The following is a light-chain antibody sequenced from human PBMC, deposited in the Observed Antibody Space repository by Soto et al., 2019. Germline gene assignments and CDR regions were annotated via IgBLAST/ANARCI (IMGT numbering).Light chain of an antibody. V-gene: IGLV4-69*01. CDR2: LNSDGSH. CDR3: QTWGTGIPWV. Sequence: QSVLTQSPSASASLGASVKLTCTLSRGHSNYAIAWHQQQPEKGPRYLMNLNSDGSHNKGDGIPDRFSGSSSGAERYLTISSLQSEDEADYYCQTWGTGIPWVFGGGTKLTVL. CDR1: RGHSNYA. J-gene: IGLJ3*02.